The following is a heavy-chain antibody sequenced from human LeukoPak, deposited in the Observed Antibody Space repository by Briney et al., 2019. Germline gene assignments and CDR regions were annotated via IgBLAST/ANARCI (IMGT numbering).Heavy chain of an antibody. CDR2: INHSGST. CDR3: ARPYCSSTSCPWRY. V-gene: IGHV4-34*01. CDR1: GGSFSGYY. Sequence: SQTLSLTCAVYGGSFSGYYWSWIRQPPGKGLEWIGEINHSGSTNYNPSLKSRVTISVDTSKNQFSLKLSSVTAADTAVYYCARPYCSSTSCPWRYWGQGTLVTVSS. J-gene: IGHJ4*02. D-gene: IGHD2-2*01.